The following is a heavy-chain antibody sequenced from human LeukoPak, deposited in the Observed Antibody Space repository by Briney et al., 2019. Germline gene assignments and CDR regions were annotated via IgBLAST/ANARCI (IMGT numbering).Heavy chain of an antibody. CDR2: ISAYNGNT. D-gene: IGHD2-15*01. CDR3: ARVIYCSGGSCYWRDWFDP. Sequence: ASVKVSCKASGYTFNSYGISWVRQAPGQGLEWMGWISAYNGNTNYAQNLQGRVTMTTDTSTSTAYMELRGLRSDDTAVYYCARVIYCSGGSCYWRDWFDPWGQGTLVTVSS. J-gene: IGHJ5*02. CDR1: GYTFNSYG. V-gene: IGHV1-18*01.